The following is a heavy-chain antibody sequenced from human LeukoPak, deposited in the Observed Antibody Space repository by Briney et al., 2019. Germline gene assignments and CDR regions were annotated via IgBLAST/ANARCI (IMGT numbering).Heavy chain of an antibody. V-gene: IGHV3-48*01. CDR1: GFTFSSYS. D-gene: IGHD6-19*01. Sequence: GGSLRLSCAASGFTFSSYSMNWVRQAPGKGLEWVSYISSSSSTIHYADSVKGRFTISRDNAKNSLYLQMNSLRAEDTAVYYCARDSAGIAVAGDFDYWGQGTLVTVSS. CDR2: ISSSSSTI. J-gene: IGHJ4*02. CDR3: ARDSAGIAVAGDFDY.